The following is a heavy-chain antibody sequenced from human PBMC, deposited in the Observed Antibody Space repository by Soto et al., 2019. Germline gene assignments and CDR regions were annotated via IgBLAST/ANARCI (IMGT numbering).Heavy chain of an antibody. V-gene: IGHV3-23*01. CDR3: AKMAGWELLDRKPTDY. Sequence: GGSLRLSCAASGFTFSSYAMSWVRQAPGKGLEWVSAISGSGGSTYYADSVKGRFTISRDNSKNTLYLQMNSLRAEDTAVYYCAKMAGWELLDRKPTDYWGQGTLVTVSS. CDR2: ISGSGGST. D-gene: IGHD1-26*01. CDR1: GFTFSSYA. J-gene: IGHJ4*02.